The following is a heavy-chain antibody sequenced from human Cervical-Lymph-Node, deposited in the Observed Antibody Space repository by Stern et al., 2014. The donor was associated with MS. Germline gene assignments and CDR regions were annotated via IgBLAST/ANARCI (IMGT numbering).Heavy chain of an antibody. Sequence: QVQLVQSGAEVKKPGASVQVSCKASGYSFTTYAMHWVRQAPGQRLEWMGWIHAADGNTKYSQKFQGRVTITRDASASTAYMELSSLRSEDTAVYYCARGAVVVLADNPPADYWGQGTLVTVSS. CDR3: ARGAVVVLADNPPADY. V-gene: IGHV1-3*01. CDR1: GYSFTTYA. J-gene: IGHJ4*02. CDR2: IHAADGNT. D-gene: IGHD2-15*01.